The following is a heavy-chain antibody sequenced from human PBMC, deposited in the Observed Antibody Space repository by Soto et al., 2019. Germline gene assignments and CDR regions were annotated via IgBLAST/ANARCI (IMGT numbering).Heavy chain of an antibody. Sequence: SETLSLTCTVSGGSISSYYWSWIRQPPGKGLEWIGYIYYSGSTNYNPSLKSRVTISVDTSKNQFSLKLSSVTAADTAVYYCARSGRWLQLPHFDYWGQGTLVTVSS. D-gene: IGHD5-12*01. CDR1: GGSISSYY. CDR2: IYYSGST. V-gene: IGHV4-59*01. J-gene: IGHJ4*02. CDR3: ARSGRWLQLPHFDY.